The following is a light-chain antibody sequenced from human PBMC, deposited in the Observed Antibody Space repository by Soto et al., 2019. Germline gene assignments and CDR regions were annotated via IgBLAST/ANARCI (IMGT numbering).Light chain of an antibody. Sequence: QPVLTQSPSASASLGASVKLTCTLSSGHNSYAIAWHQQQPEKGPRYLMKVNSDGSHSKGDGIPDRFSGSSSGAERYLTISSLQSEDEADSYCQTWSTYIRLFGGGTKVTVL. CDR3: QTWSTYIRL. J-gene: IGLJ3*02. CDR1: SGHNSYA. CDR2: VNSDGSH. V-gene: IGLV4-69*01.